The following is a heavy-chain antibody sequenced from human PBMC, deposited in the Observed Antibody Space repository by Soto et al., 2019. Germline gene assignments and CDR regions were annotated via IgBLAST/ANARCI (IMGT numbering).Heavy chain of an antibody. D-gene: IGHD3-16*01. CDR3: ARERGGSVSS. CDR1: GGTFSTYT. J-gene: IGHJ4*02. Sequence: QFRLVQSGAEVKKPGASVKVSCKASGGTFSTYTINWVRQAPGQGPEWMGGIIPILETPNYAQKFQGSVTITADESTTTAHLELSSLRAEDTSIYYSARERGGSVSSWRQGTLVTVSS. CDR2: IIPILETP. V-gene: IGHV1-69*16.